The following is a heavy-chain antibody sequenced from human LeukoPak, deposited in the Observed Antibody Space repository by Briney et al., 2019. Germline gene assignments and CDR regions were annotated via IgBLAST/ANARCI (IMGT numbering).Heavy chain of an antibody. D-gene: IGHD3-10*01. CDR2: ISYDGSNK. CDR1: GFTFSSYG. J-gene: IGHJ6*02. Sequence: GGSLRLSCAASGFTFSSYGMHWVRQAPGKGLEWVAVISYDGSNKYYADSVKGRFTISRDNSKNTLYLQMNSLRAEDTAVYYCARDRYGSGRMDVWGQGTTVTVSS. CDR3: ARDRYGSGRMDV. V-gene: IGHV3-30*03.